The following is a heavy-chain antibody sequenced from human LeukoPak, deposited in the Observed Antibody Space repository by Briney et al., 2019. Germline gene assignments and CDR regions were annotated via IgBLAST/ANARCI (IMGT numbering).Heavy chain of an antibody. V-gene: IGHV3-30*18. D-gene: IGHD3-10*01. Sequence: GGSLRLSCAASGFTFSNYGMHWVRQAPGKGLEWLTVISYDETYKDYADSVKGRFTISRDSSKNALYLQMNSLRAEDTAVYYCAKANAREFDYWGQGTLVTVSS. CDR3: AKANAREFDY. CDR2: ISYDETYK. J-gene: IGHJ4*02. CDR1: GFTFSNYG.